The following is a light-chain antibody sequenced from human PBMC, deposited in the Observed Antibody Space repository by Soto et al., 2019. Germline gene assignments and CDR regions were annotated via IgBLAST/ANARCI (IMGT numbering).Light chain of an antibody. Sequence: EIVLTQSPGTLSLSPGERATLSCRASQSFSSTYLAWYQQKPGQAPRLVISGASSRTSGIPDRFSGSGSGTDFTLTISRLEPEDFAVYHCQQYSSSPLTFGGGTKVDIK. CDR3: QQYSSSPLT. CDR2: GAS. J-gene: IGKJ4*01. CDR1: QSFSSTY. V-gene: IGKV3-20*01.